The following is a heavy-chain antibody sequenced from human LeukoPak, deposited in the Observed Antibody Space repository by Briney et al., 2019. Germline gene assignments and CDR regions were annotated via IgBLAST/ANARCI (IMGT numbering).Heavy chain of an antibody. J-gene: IGHJ3*02. V-gene: IGHV1-69*05. Sequence: ASVKVSCKASGGTFSSYAISWVRQAPGQGLEWMGRIIPIFGTANYAQKFQGRVTITTDESTSTAYMELSSLRSEDTAVYYCARRYYYDSSGYPDAFDIWGQGTVVTVSS. D-gene: IGHD3-22*01. CDR2: IIPIFGTA. CDR1: GGTFSSYA. CDR3: ARRYYYDSSGYPDAFDI.